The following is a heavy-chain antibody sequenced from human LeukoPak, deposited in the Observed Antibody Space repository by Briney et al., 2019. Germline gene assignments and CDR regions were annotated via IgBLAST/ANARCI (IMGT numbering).Heavy chain of an antibody. CDR3: VGGPDDKKLGY. V-gene: IGHV3-66*01. CDR1: VFTVSSNY. CDR2: IYSGGST. J-gene: IGHJ4*02. D-gene: IGHD3-22*01. Sequence: GGSLRLSCAASVFTVSSNYMSWVRQAPGKGLEWVSVIYSGGSTYYADSVKGRFTMSRDNSKNTVYLQMNSLRAEDTAVYYCVGGPDDKKLGYWGQGTLVTVSS.